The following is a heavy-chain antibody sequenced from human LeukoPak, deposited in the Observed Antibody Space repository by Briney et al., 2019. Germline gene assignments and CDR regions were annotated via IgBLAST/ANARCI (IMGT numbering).Heavy chain of an antibody. CDR3: ACQLLGEAFDI. J-gene: IGHJ3*02. CDR1: GFTFDDYA. V-gene: IGHV3-9*01. CDR2: ISWNSGSI. D-gene: IGHD2-2*01. Sequence: GGSLRLSCAASGFTFDDYAMHWVRQAPGKGLEWVSGISWNSGSIGYADSVKGRFTISRDNAKHSLYLQMNSLRAEDTALYYCACQLLGEAFDIWGQGTMVTVSS.